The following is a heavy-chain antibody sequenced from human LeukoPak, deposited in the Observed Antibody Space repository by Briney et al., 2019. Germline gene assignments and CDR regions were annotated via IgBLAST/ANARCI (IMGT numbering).Heavy chain of an antibody. CDR3: AAAMYSGSYFDAFDI. CDR2: IVVGSGNT. Sequence: SVKVSCKASGFTFTSSAMQWVRQARGQRLEWIGWIVVGSGNTNYAQKFQERVTITRDMSTSTAYMELSSLRSEDTAVYYCAAAMYSGSYFDAFDIWGQGTMVTVSS. D-gene: IGHD1-26*01. J-gene: IGHJ3*02. CDR1: GFTFTSSA. V-gene: IGHV1-58*02.